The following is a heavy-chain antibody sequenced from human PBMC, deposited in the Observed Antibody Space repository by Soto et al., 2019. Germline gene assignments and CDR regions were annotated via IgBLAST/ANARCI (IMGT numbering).Heavy chain of an antibody. CDR2: INSDGSST. CDR1: GFTLGSFP. V-gene: IGHV3-74*01. D-gene: IGHD4-17*01. J-gene: IGHJ2*01. Sequence: GGSLRLSCAASGFTLGSFPMHWIRQAPGKGLVWVSRINSDGSSTSYADSVKGRFTISRDNAKNTLYLQMNSLRAEDTAVYYCAREGDDYGDYYWYFDLWGRGTLVTVSS. CDR3: AREGDDYGDYYWYFDL.